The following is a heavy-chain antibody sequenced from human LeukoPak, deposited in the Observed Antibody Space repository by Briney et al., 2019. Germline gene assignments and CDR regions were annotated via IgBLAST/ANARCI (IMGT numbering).Heavy chain of an antibody. D-gene: IGHD2-21*01. V-gene: IGHV3-15*01. CDR2: IKSKTDGGTT. CDR3: TTDTAYCGGDCYYH. J-gene: IGHJ4*02. CDR1: VFTFSNAW. Sequence: PGGSLRLSCAASVFTFSNAWMGWVRQAPGKGLEWVGRIKSKTDGGTTDYAAPVKGRFTISRDDSKNTLYLQMNSLKTEDTAVYYCTTDTAYCGGDCYYHWGQGTLVTVSS.